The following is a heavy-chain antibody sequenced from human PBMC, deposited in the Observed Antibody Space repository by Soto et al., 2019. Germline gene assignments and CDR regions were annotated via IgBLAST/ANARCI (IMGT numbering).Heavy chain of an antibody. CDR2: INGDGSVT. Sequence: EVELVESGGGLVQPGGSLRLSCTASGFTFSGFWMHSVRQAPGKRLVWVSRINGDGSVTNYADSVKGRFTISRDNTVDTVFLQMYRLPVEDTAVYYCVRVKETSGWVAFDYWGQGTLVTVSS. J-gene: IGHJ4*02. CDR1: GFTFSGFW. CDR3: VRVKETSGWVAFDY. D-gene: IGHD6-19*01. V-gene: IGHV3-74*01.